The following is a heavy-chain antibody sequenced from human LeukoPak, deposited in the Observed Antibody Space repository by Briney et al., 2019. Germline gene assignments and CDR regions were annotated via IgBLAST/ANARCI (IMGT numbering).Heavy chain of an antibody. J-gene: IGHJ4*02. CDR2: ISWNSGSI. CDR1: GFTFDDYA. V-gene: IGHV3-9*01. Sequence: PGGSLRLSCAASGFTFDDYAMHWVRQAPGKGLEWVSGISWNSGSIGYADSVKGRFTISRDNSKNTLYLQMNSLRAEDTAVYYCAKDSRQYYYDSSGYSGTFGYWGQGTLVTVSS. CDR3: AKDSRQYYYDSSGYSGTFGY. D-gene: IGHD3-22*01.